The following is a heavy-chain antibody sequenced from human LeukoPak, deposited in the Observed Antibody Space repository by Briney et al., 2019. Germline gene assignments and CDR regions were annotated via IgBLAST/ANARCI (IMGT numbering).Heavy chain of an antibody. V-gene: IGHV1-2*02. CDR3: AREMPGGVGAMRCDY. J-gene: IGHJ4*02. D-gene: IGHD1-26*01. CDR1: GYTFTGYY. Sequence: ASVKVSCKASGYTFTGYYMHWVRQAPGQGLEWMGWINPNSGGTNYAQKLQGRVTMTTDTSTSTAYMELRSLRSDDTAVYYCAREMPGGVGAMRCDYWGQGTLVTVSS. CDR2: INPNSGGT.